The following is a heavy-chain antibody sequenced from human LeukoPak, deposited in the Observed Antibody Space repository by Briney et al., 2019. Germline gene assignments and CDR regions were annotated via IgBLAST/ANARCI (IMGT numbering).Heavy chain of an antibody. D-gene: IGHD3-16*01. CDR1: GFTFSNAW. CDR2: IKSKTDGGTT. Sequence: GGSLRLSCAASGFTFSNAWMSWVRHPARKGREWVGRIKSKTDGGTTDYAAPVKGRFTISRDDSKNTLYLQMNSLKTEDTAVYYCTTLFWGQLCNYWGQGTLVTVSS. CDR3: TTLFWGQLCNY. J-gene: IGHJ4*02. V-gene: IGHV3-15*01.